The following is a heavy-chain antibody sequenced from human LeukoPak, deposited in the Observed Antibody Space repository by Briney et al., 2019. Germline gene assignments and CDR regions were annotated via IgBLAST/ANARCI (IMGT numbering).Heavy chain of an antibody. V-gene: IGHV3-23*01. CDR2: ISGSGGAT. J-gene: IGHJ4*02. Sequence: GGSLRLSCAASGFTFSSYAMSWVRQAPGKGLEWVSAISGSGGATYYSDSVKGRFTISRDNSKNTLFLQMNSLRAEDTAVYYCAKDYYYDSSGYYAYTYYFDYWGQGTLVTVSS. CDR1: GFTFSSYA. D-gene: IGHD3-22*01. CDR3: AKDYYYDSSGYYAYTYYFDY.